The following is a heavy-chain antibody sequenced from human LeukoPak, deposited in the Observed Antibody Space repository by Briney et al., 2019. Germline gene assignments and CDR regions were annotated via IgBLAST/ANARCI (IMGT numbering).Heavy chain of an antibody. CDR1: GFTFSSYW. V-gene: IGHV3-7*03. CDR3: AKARGVMINSWSSDY. Sequence: GGSLRLSCAASGFTFSSYWMSWVRQAPGKGLEWVANIKEDGSEKDYLDSVKGRFTISRDNAKNTLYLQMNSLRAEDTAVYYCAKARGVMINSWSSDYWGQGTLVTVSS. J-gene: IGHJ4*02. D-gene: IGHD3-16*01. CDR2: IKEDGSEK.